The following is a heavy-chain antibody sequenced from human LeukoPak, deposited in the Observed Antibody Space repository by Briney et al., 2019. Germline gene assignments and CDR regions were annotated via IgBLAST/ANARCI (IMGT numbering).Heavy chain of an antibody. CDR1: GGSFSGYY. Sequence: SETLSLTCAVYGGSFSGYYWSWIRQPPGKGLEWIGEINHSGSTNYNPSLKSRVTISVDTSKNQFSLKLSSVTAADTAVYYCARGLGFVNQLLCRWCWFDPWGQGTLITVSS. CDR2: INHSGST. D-gene: IGHD2-2*01. J-gene: IGHJ5*02. V-gene: IGHV4-34*01. CDR3: ARGLGFVNQLLCRWCWFDP.